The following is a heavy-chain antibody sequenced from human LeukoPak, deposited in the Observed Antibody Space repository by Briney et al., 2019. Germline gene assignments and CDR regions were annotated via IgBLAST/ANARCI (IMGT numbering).Heavy chain of an antibody. V-gene: IGHV4-59*01. J-gene: IGHJ4*02. CDR3: ARIGHEDYYFDY. CDR1: GGSISSYY. Sequence: SETLSLTCTVSGGSISSYYWSWIRQPPGKGLEWIGYIYYSGSTNYNPSLKSRVTISVETSKNQFSLKLSSVTAADTAVYYCARIGHEDYYFDYWGQGTLVTVSS. CDR2: IYYSGST.